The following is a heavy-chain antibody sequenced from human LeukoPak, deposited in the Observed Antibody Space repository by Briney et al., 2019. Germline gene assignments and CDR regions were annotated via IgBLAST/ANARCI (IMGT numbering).Heavy chain of an antibody. V-gene: IGHV4-34*01. CDR1: GGSFSGYY. CDR2: INHSGST. Sequence: SETLSLTCAVYGGSFSGYYWSWIRQPPGKGLEWIGEINHSGSTNYNPSLKSRVTISVDTSKNQFSLKLSSVTAADTAVYYCARGPRGVWGVNLSYYFDYWGQGTLVTVSS. D-gene: IGHD3-10*01. J-gene: IGHJ4*02. CDR3: ARGPRGVWGVNLSYYFDY.